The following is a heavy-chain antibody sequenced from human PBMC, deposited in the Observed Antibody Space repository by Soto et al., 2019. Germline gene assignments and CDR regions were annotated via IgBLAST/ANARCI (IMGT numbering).Heavy chain of an antibody. Sequence: TGGSLRLSCAASGFTFSSYAMSWVRQAPGKGLEWVSAISGSGGSTYYADSVKGRFTISRDNSKNTLYLQMNSLRAEDTAVYYCAKDRGHIVVVTAIYFDYWGQGTLVTVSS. CDR2: ISGSGGST. CDR1: GFTFSSYA. CDR3: AKDRGHIVVVTAIYFDY. D-gene: IGHD2-21*02. J-gene: IGHJ4*02. V-gene: IGHV3-23*01.